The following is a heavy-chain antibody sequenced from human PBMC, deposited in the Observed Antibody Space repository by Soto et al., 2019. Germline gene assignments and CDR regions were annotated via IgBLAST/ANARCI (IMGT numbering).Heavy chain of an antibody. CDR2: IDPSDSYT. J-gene: IGHJ6*02. V-gene: IGHV5-10-1*01. CDR1: GYSVTSYW. Sequence: XESLKISCKGSGYSVTSYWISLVRQMPGKGLEWMGRIDPSDSYTNYSPSFQGHVTISADKSISTAYLQWSSLKASDTAMYYCARVAIFGVVYGMDVWGQGTTVTVSS. CDR3: ARVAIFGVVYGMDV. D-gene: IGHD3-3*01.